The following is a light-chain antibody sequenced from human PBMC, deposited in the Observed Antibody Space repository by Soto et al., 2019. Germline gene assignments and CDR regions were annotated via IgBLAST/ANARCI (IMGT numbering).Light chain of an antibody. CDR2: DAS. CDR1: QSVSNNY. J-gene: IGKJ5*01. V-gene: IGKV3-20*01. CDR3: QHCGSSPIT. Sequence: EIVLTQSPGTLSLSPGERATLSCRASQSVSNNYLAWYQQKPGQAPRLLIYDASNRATGIPARFSGSGSGTDFTLTISRLEPEDFAVYYCQHCGSSPITFGQGTRLEIK.